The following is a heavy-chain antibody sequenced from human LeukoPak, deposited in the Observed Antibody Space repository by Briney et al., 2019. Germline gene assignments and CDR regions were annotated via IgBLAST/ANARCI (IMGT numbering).Heavy chain of an antibody. J-gene: IGHJ4*02. CDR2: ISYDGSNK. CDR3: ARDPRGVITPLFDY. V-gene: IGHV3-30*19. D-gene: IGHD3-22*01. Sequence: GGSLRLSCAASGFTFSSYGMHWVRQAPGKGLEWVAVISYDGSNKYYADSVKGRFTISRDNSKNTLYLQMNSLRAEDTAVYYCARDPRGVITPLFDYWGQGTLVTVSS. CDR1: GFTFSSYG.